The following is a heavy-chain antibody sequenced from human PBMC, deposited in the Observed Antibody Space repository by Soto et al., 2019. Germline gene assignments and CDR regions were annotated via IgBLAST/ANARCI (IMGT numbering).Heavy chain of an antibody. D-gene: IGHD3-16*01. V-gene: IGHV1-69*13. CDR3: ARAHVDHSYWFDS. Sequence: SVKVSCKASGGTFSSYAISWVRQAPGQGLEWMGGIIPIFGTANYAQKFQGRVTITADESTSTAYMELSSLRSEDTAVYYWARAHVDHSYWFDSWGQGTLVTVSS. CDR2: IIPIFGTA. CDR1: GGTFSSYA. J-gene: IGHJ5*01.